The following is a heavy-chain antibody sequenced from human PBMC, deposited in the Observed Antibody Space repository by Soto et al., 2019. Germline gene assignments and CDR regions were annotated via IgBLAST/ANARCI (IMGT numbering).Heavy chain of an antibody. CDR1: ESTVSRDW. CDR3: SGGVGDAF. V-gene: IGHV3-7*04. Sequence: EVHLVESGGGLVQTGGSLRLSCAIFESTVSRDWMNWVRQAPGKGLEWVAHINQDGSEKYYVDSVKVRFTISRDNAKKSLYLQMNRLRPADTALYYCSGGVGDAFWGQGTLVTVSS. J-gene: IGHJ4*02. D-gene: IGHD1-26*01. CDR2: INQDGSEK.